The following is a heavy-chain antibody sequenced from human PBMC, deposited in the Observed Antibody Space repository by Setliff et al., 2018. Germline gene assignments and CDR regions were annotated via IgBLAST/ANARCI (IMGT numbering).Heavy chain of an antibody. Sequence: SETLSLTCNVSGVSLNSGTYYWGWIRQPPGKGLEWIGRIYYRGDTYYNPSLKGRLTISVDTAQNQFSLRLTSVTAADTAVYYCARTGTYRYFDYWGQGALVTVSS. CDR1: GVSLNSGTYY. V-gene: IGHV4-39*01. CDR2: IYYRGDT. CDR3: ARTGTYRYFDY. J-gene: IGHJ4*02. D-gene: IGHD1-1*01.